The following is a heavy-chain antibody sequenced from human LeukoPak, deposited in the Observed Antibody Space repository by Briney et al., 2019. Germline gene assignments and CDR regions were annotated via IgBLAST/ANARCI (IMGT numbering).Heavy chain of an antibody. D-gene: IGHD4-23*01. V-gene: IGHV4-4*02. Sequence: PSGTLSLTCAVSGGSISSSNWWSWVRQPPGKGLEWIGEIYHSGSTNYNPSLKSRVTISVDKSKNQFSLKLSSVTAADTAVYYCAGTAGGNSIYYYYYMDVWGKGTTVTVSS. CDR2: IYHSGST. CDR1: GGSISSSNW. CDR3: AGTAGGNSIYYYYYMDV. J-gene: IGHJ6*03.